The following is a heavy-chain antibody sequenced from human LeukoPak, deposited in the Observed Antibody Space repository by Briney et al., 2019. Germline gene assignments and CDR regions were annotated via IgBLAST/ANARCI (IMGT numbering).Heavy chain of an antibody. D-gene: IGHD3-3*01. CDR1: GGSIRDFY. Sequence: SETLSLTCSVSGGSIRDFYWTWIRQPPGKGLEWIGYIYYSGTTNYNPSLKSRVTISVDTSRNQLSLKLSSVTAADTAVYYCARVGGVVSDYWGQGTLVTVSS. CDR3: ARVGGVVSDY. CDR2: IYYSGTT. J-gene: IGHJ4*02. V-gene: IGHV4-59*01.